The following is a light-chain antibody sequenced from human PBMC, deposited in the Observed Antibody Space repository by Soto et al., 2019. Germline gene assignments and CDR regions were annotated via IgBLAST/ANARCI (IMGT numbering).Light chain of an antibody. CDR1: SSDVGDYNY. CDR2: EVS. CDR3: SSYTSSSTLVV. Sequence: QSALTQPASVSGSPGQSITISCTGTSSDVGDYNYVSWYQQHSGKAPKLMIYEVSNRPSGVSNRFSGSKSGNTASLTISGLQAEDEADYYCSSYTSSSTLVVFGGGTQLTVL. J-gene: IGLJ2*01. V-gene: IGLV2-14*01.